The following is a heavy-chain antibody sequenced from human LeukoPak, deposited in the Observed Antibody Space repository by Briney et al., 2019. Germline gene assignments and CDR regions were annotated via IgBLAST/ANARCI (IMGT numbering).Heavy chain of an antibody. V-gene: IGHV4-34*01. D-gene: IGHD3-22*01. CDR1: GGSFSGYH. CDR2: INHSGST. CDR3: ARGPYYYDSSGYNWALDY. J-gene: IGHJ4*02. Sequence: PSETLSLTCAVYGGSFSGYHWSWIRQPPGKGLEWIGEINHSGSTNYNPSLKSRVTISVDTSKNQFSLKLSSVTAADTAVYYCARGPYYYDSSGYNWALDYWGQGTLVTVSS.